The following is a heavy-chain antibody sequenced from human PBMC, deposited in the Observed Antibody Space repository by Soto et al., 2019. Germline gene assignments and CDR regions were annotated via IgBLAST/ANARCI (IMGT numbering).Heavy chain of an antibody. CDR2: ISKSGDST. CDR1: GGTFTSYA. Sequence: GGSLRLSCAASGGTFTSYAMTWVRQVPGEGLQWVSSISKSGDSTYYADSVKGRFTTYRDNSKNTLYMQMNSMRAEDTEIYYCDKGSFGFDYWGQGTLVTVSS. J-gene: IGHJ4*02. V-gene: IGHV3-23*01. CDR3: DKGSFGFDY. D-gene: IGHD3-10*01.